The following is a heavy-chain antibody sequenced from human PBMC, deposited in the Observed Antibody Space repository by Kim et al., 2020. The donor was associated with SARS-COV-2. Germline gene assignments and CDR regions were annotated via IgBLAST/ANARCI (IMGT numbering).Heavy chain of an antibody. CDR2: IWYDGSNK. Sequence: GGSLRLSCAASGFTFSSYGMHWVRQAPGKGLEWVAVIWYDGSNKYYADSVKGRFTISRDNSKNTLYLQMNSLRAEDTAVYYCAKDRGGYDILTGYYYYYGMDVWGQGTTVTVSS. V-gene: IGHV3-33*06. D-gene: IGHD3-9*01. CDR3: AKDRGGYDILTGYYYYYGMDV. CDR1: GFTFSSYG. J-gene: IGHJ6*02.